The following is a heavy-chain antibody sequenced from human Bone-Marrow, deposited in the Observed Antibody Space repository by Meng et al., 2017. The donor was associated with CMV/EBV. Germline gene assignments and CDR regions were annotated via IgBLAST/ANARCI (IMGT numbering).Heavy chain of an antibody. J-gene: IGHJ3*02. Sequence: SETLSLTCTVSGGSISSYYWSWIRQPPGKGLEWIGYIYYSGSTNYNPSLKSRVTISVDTSKNQFSLKLSSVTAADTAVYYCARGLGTDAFDIWGQGTTVTVSS. CDR3: ARGLGTDAFDI. V-gene: IGHV4-59*01. CDR2: IYYSGST. D-gene: IGHD1-1*01. CDR1: GGSISSYY.